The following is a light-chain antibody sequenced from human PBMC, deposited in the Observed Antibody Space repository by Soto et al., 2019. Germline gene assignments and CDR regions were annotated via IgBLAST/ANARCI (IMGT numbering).Light chain of an antibody. CDR3: MQPLENFRT. V-gene: IGKV2-28*01. CDR1: ARLLHKNGYNY. J-gene: IGKJ1*01. Sequence: IVMTQSPLSLSVTPGEAASISCMSSARLLHKNGYNYVDWYMQKPGQSPQLLIYLGSNRASGVPDRFSGSGSDTYFTLEISRVEADDVGVYYCMQPLENFRTFGHGTKV. CDR2: LGS.